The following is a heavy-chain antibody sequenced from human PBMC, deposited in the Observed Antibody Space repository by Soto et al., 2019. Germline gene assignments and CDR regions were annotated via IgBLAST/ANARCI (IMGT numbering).Heavy chain of an antibody. CDR1: GGSFSGYY. D-gene: IGHD5-18*01. Sequence: SETLSLTCAVYGGSFSGYYWSWIRQPPGKGLEWIGEINHSGSTNYNPSLKSRVTISVDTSKSQFSLKLSSVTAADTAVYYCARVGSLDTAMVAFDYWGQGTLVTVSS. V-gene: IGHV4-34*01. CDR3: ARVGSLDTAMVAFDY. CDR2: INHSGST. J-gene: IGHJ4*02.